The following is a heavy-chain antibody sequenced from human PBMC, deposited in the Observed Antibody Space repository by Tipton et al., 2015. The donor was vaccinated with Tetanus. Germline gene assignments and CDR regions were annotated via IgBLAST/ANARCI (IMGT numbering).Heavy chain of an antibody. V-gene: IGHV4-4*07. D-gene: IGHD5-18*01. CDR1: GGSISSYY. CDR2: INTSGSS. CDR3: VRGRGLGAFSYGFEY. J-gene: IGHJ4*02. Sequence: PGLVKPSETLSLICTVSGGSISSYYWSWIRQSAAMGLEWIGRINTSGSSDYNPSLKGRVTMSIDTSGNRFSLDLTSVTAADTAVYYCVRGRGLGAFSYGFEYWGQGALVTVSS.